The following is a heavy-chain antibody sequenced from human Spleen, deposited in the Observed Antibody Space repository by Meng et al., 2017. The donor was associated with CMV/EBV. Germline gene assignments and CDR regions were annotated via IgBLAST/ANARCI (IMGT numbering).Heavy chain of an antibody. Sequence: VAGGSVSSGSYYWSWIRQPPGKGLEWIGSIYYSGNTDYSPSLKSRVTMSVDTSKNQFSLRLTSLTAADTAVYYCARALATASFWFDLWGQGTLVTVSS. V-gene: IGHV4-61*01. CDR2: IYYSGNT. J-gene: IGHJ5*02. D-gene: IGHD5-18*01. CDR1: GGSVSSGSYY. CDR3: ARALATASFWFDL.